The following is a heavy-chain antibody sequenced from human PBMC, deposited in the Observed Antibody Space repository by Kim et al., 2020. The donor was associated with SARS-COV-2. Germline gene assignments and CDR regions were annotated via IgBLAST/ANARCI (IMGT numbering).Heavy chain of an antibody. D-gene: IGHD6-19*01. CDR3: ARETPSWLVRHGMDV. J-gene: IGHJ6*02. Sequence: DAGKGRSTISRDKSKDTLYLQMNSLRAEDTAVYYCARETPSWLVRHGMDVWGQGTPVTVSS. V-gene: IGHV3-53*01.